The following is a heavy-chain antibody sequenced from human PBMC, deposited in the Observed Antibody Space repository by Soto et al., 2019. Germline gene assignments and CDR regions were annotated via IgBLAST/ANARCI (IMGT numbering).Heavy chain of an antibody. CDR3: ASGDYVGNYYYGMDV. D-gene: IGHD4-17*01. Sequence: SETLSLTCTVSGGSISSYYWSWIRQPPGKGLEWIGYIYYSGSTNYNPSLKSRVTISVDTSKNQFSLKLSSVTAADTAVYYCASGDYVGNYYYGMDVWGQGTTVTVSS. CDR2: IYYSGST. V-gene: IGHV4-59*01. CDR1: GGSISSYY. J-gene: IGHJ6*02.